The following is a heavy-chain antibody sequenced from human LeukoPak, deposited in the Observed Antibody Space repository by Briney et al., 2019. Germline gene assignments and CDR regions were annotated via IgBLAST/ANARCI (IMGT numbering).Heavy chain of an antibody. Sequence: SETLSLTCTVSGGSISSSSYYWGWIRQPPGKGLEWIGSIYYSGSTYYHPSLKSRVTISVDTSKNQFSLKLSSVTAADTAVYYCARHVSGYSSGWYRSAFDIWGQGTMVTVSS. D-gene: IGHD6-19*01. V-gene: IGHV4-39*01. J-gene: IGHJ3*02. CDR1: GGSISSSSYY. CDR3: ARHVSGYSSGWYRSAFDI. CDR2: IYYSGST.